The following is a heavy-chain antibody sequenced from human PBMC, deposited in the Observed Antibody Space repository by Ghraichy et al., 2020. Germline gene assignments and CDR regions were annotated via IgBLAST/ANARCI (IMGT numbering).Heavy chain of an antibody. CDR3: ARGFRSQTGLIDY. CDR1: GFTFSDYY. CDR2: IRSSSSYT. D-gene: IGHD1-14*01. Sequence: GGSLRLSCAASGFTFSDYYMSWIRPAPGKGLEWVSYIRSSSSYTNYADSVKGRFTISRDNAKNSLSLQMNSLRAEDTAVYYCARGFRSQTGLIDYWGQGTLVIVSS. J-gene: IGHJ4*02. V-gene: IGHV3-11*05.